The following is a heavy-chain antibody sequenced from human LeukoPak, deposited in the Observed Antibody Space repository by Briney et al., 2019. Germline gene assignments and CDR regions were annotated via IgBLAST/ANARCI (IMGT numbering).Heavy chain of an antibody. CDR3: AKAQSSSSQRTYFDY. CDR2: ISGSGGST. D-gene: IGHD6-6*01. CDR1: GFTFSSYA. V-gene: IGHV3-23*01. J-gene: IGHJ4*02. Sequence: PGGSLRLSCAASGFTFSSYAMSWVRQAPGKGLEWVSAISGSGGSTYYADSVKGRFTISRDNSKNTLYLQMNSLRAEDTAVYYCAKAQSSSSQRTYFDYWGQGTLVTVSS.